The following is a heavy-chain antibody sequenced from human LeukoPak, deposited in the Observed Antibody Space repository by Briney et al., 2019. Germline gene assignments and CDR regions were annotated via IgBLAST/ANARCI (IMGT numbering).Heavy chain of an antibody. D-gene: IGHD3-10*01. CDR3: AKDLMRDRWFGES. CDR2: IRYEGNEK. Sequence: GGSLRLSCAASGFTFNYYGMHWVRQTPDTGLEWVAFIRYEGNEKFYAESVKGRFTIYRDNSKNTLYLEMNSLRVEDTAVYYCAKDLMRDRWFGESWGQGTLVTVSS. CDR1: GFTFNYYG. J-gene: IGHJ5*02. V-gene: IGHV3-30*02.